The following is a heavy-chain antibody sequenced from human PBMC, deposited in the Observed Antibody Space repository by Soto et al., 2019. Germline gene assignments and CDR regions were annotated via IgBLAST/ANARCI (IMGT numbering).Heavy chain of an antibody. D-gene: IGHD1-26*01. CDR3: VRDGVGARHFAS. CDR2: IHSSGST. Sequence: QVQLQESGPGLVKPSETLSLTCTVSGASISGYFWTWIRQPAGQGLEWIGRIHSSGSTNYNPSPKSRVTMPVDTSKNQFYLNLSAVTAADTPVYYCVRDGVGARHFASCGQGTLITVST. V-gene: IGHV4-4*07. CDR1: GASISGYF. J-gene: IGHJ4*02.